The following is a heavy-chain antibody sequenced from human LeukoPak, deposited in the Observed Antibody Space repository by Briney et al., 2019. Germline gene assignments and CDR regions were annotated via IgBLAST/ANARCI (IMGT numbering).Heavy chain of an antibody. J-gene: IGHJ5*02. Sequence: GGSLRLSCAASGFTLSNHWMIWVRQAPGKGLECVANIKQDGIEKYYLDSVKGRFTISRDDAKNTLYLQMNSLRAEDTAVYYCVRGGASTWSWGQGTLVTVSS. D-gene: IGHD2-15*01. CDR1: GFTLSNHW. CDR2: IKQDGIEK. CDR3: VRGGASTWS. V-gene: IGHV3-7*01.